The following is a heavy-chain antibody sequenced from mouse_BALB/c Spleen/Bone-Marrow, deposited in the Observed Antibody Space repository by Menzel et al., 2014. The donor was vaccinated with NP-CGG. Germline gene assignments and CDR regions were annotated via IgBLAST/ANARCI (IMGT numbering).Heavy chain of an antibody. CDR1: GFTFTDYY. J-gene: IGHJ1*01. Sequence: EVKVVESGGGLGQPGGSLRLSCATSGFTFTDYYMSWVRPPPGKALEWLGFIRNKANGYTTEYSASVKGRFTISRDNSQSILYLQMNTLRAEDSATYYCARDTVITTHWYFDVWGAGTTVTVSS. CDR3: ARDTVITTHWYFDV. CDR2: IRNKANGYTT. D-gene: IGHD2-4*01. V-gene: IGHV7-3*02.